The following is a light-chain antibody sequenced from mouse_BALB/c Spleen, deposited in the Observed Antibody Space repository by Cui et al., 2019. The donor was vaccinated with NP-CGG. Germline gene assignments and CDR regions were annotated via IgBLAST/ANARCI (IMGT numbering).Light chain of an antibody. CDR3: ALWYSNHWV. CDR2: ANN. J-gene: IGLJ1*01. CDR1: TGAVTTSNY. Sequence: QAVVTQESALTTSPGETVTLTCRSSTGAVTTSNYANWVQEKPDHLFTGLIGANNSRVPVVPAKFSGSLIGDNAALTITGAQTEDEAIYFCALWYSNHWVFGGGTKLTVL. V-gene: IGLV1*01.